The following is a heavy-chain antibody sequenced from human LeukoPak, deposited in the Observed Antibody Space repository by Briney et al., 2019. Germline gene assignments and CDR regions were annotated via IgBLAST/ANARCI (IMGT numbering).Heavy chain of an antibody. CDR3: ARAPGYSYGYSLGPAFDY. Sequence: SETLSLTCAVYGGSFSGYYWGWIRQPPGQGLEWIGEINHSGSTNHNPSLKSRVTMSVDTSKNQFSLKLSSVTAADTAVYYCARAPGYSYGYSLGPAFDYWGQGTLVTVSS. CDR1: GGSFSGYY. V-gene: IGHV4-34*01. J-gene: IGHJ4*02. D-gene: IGHD5-18*01. CDR2: INHSGST.